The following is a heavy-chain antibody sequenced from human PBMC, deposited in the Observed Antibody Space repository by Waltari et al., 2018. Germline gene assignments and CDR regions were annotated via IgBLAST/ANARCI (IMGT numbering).Heavy chain of an antibody. CDR3: AKAWGYEVTESGWFDP. D-gene: IGHD5-12*01. CDR1: GFTFRSYW. CDR2: IKQDGSGK. V-gene: IGHV3-7*01. Sequence: EVQLLESGGGLAQPGGSLKLSCVASGFTFRSYWMTWVRQAPGKGVGWVANIKQDGSGKYYVDSVKDRFTISRDNAKNSLYLQMNSLRAEDTAVYHCAKAWGYEVTESGWFDPWGQGTLVTVSS. J-gene: IGHJ5*02.